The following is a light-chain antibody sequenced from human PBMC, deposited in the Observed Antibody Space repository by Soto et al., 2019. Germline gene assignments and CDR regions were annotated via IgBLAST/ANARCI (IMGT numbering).Light chain of an antibody. CDR2: AAS. Sequence: EIVLKQSPGTLCLYPGERATLSCRASQSVSSIYLAWYQQKREQAPRLLIYAASGRAGSAPASLSGSGAGTKFTLTISSLPPDYFASYCSQLSNSSSGSFAAGAKVDIK. CDR1: QSVSSIY. J-gene: IGKJ3*01. CDR3: QLSNSSSGS. V-gene: IGKV3-20*01.